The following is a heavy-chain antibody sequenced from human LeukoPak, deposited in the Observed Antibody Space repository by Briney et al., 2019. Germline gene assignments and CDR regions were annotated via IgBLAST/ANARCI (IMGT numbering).Heavy chain of an antibody. D-gene: IGHD1-14*01. Sequence: PSETLSLTCTVSGGSISSSSYYWGWIRQPPGMGLEWIGSIYYSGSTYYNPSLKSRVTISVDTSKNQFSLKLSSVTSADTAVYYCARPVTPHYYYYYMDVWGKGTTVTVSS. J-gene: IGHJ6*03. CDR3: ARPVTPHYYYYYMDV. V-gene: IGHV4-39*01. CDR2: IYYSGST. CDR1: GGSISSSSYY.